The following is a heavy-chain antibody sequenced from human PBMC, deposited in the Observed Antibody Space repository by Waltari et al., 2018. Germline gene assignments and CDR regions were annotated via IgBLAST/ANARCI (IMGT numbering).Heavy chain of an antibody. Sequence: QLQLQESGPGLVKPSETLSLTCPVSGYSISSGSYWGWIRQPPGKGLEWIGSIYRSGSSYYNPSLKSPVTISVDTSKNQFSLKLSSVTAADTAVYYCARDRGYASGRGIDYWGQGTLVTVSS. V-gene: IGHV4-38-2*02. D-gene: IGHD3-10*01. CDR1: GYSISSGSY. CDR2: IYRSGSS. CDR3: ARDRGYASGRGIDY. J-gene: IGHJ4*02.